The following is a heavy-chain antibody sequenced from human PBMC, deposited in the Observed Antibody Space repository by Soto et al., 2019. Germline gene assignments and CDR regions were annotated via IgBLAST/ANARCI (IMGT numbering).Heavy chain of an antibody. Sequence: PVGSLRLSCAASGFTFSSYAMSWVRQAPGKGLEWVSAISGSGGSTYYADSVKGRFTISRDNSKNTLYLQMNSLRAEDTAVYYCAKDVGTSSGWYLPSYFDYWGQGTLVTVSS. CDR2: ISGSGGST. J-gene: IGHJ4*02. V-gene: IGHV3-23*01. CDR1: GFTFSSYA. D-gene: IGHD6-19*01. CDR3: AKDVGTSSGWYLPSYFDY.